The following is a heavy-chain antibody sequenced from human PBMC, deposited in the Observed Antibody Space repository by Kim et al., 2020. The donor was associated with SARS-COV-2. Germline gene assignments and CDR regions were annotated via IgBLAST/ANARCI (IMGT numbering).Heavy chain of an antibody. Sequence: GGSLRLSCLASGFTFSNLAMHWVRQAPGKGLEYVSGVSSNGDRKYYADLVRDRFIISRDNSKNTLYLQMSSLRPEDTAVYFCVKERTTGWYDFDYWGQGTLVIVSS. D-gene: IGHD6-19*01. CDR1: GFTFSNLA. V-gene: IGHV3-64D*09. CDR2: VSSNGDRK. CDR3: VKERTTGWYDFDY. J-gene: IGHJ4*02.